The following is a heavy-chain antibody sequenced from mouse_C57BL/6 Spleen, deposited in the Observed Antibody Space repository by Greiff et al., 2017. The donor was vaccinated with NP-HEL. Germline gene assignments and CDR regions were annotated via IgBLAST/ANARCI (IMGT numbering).Heavy chain of an antibody. J-gene: IGHJ2*01. CDR3: ARDETTGYFDY. CDR2: IYPGSGNT. V-gene: IGHV1-76*01. Sequence: QVQLKESGAELVRPGASVKLSCKASGYTFTDYYINWVKQRPGQGLEWIARIYPGSGNTYYNEKFKGKATLTAEKSSSTAYMQLSSLTSEDSAVYFCARDETTGYFDYWGQGTTLTVSS. CDR1: GYTFTDYY.